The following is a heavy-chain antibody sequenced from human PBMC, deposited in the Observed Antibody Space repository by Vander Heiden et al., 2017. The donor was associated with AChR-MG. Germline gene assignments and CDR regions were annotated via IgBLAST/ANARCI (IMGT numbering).Heavy chain of an antibody. Sequence: QVQLQESGPGLVKPSQTLSLTCTVSGGSISLGGYYWSWIRQHPGKGLEWIGYIYYSGSTYYNPSLKSRVTISVDTSKNQFSLKLSSVTAADTAVYYCARDHGWVGEAYYYYYMDVGGKGTTVTVSS. J-gene: IGHJ6*03. D-gene: IGHD3-16*01. CDR3: ARDHGWVGEAYYYYYMDV. CDR1: GGSISLGGYY. CDR2: IYYSGST. V-gene: IGHV4-31*03.